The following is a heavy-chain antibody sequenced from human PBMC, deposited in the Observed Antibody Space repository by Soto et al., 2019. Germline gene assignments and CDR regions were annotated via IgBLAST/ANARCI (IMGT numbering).Heavy chain of an antibody. V-gene: IGHV1-69*06. CDR1: GGTFSSYA. D-gene: IGHD6-6*01. Sequence: QVQLVQSGAEVKKPGSSVKVSCKASGGTFSSYAISWVRQAPGQGLEWMGGIIPIFGTANYAQKFQGRVTITADKSTSTAYLELSSLRSEDTAVYYCARNRRAARDYYYYGMDVWGQGTTVTVSS. CDR3: ARNRRAARDYYYYGMDV. J-gene: IGHJ6*02. CDR2: IIPIFGTA.